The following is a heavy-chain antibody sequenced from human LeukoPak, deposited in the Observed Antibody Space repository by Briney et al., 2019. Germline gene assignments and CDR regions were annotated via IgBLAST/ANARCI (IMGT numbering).Heavy chain of an antibody. V-gene: IGHV4-30-2*03. CDR3: LAAAGNAFDI. J-gene: IGHJ3*02. Sequence: SQTLSLTCAVSGGSISSGGYSWSWIRQPPGKGLEWIGSIYYSGSTYYNPSLKSRVTISVDTSKNQFSLKLSSVTAADTAVYYCLAAAGNAFDIWGQGTMVTVSS. CDR1: GGSISSGGYS. CDR2: IYYSGST. D-gene: IGHD6-13*01.